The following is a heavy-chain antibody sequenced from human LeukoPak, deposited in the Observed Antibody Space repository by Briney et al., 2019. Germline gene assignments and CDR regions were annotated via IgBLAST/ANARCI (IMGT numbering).Heavy chain of an antibody. D-gene: IGHD2-15*01. CDR2: ISSSGSTI. J-gene: IGHJ4*02. V-gene: IGHV3-48*03. CDR3: ARVYCSGGSCYSDARLDY. CDR1: GFTFSSYE. Sequence: PGGSLRLSCAVSGFTFSSYEMNWVRQAPGKGLEWVSYISSSGSTIYYADSVKGRFTISRDNAKNSLYLQMNSLRAEDTAVYYRARVYCSGGSCYSDARLDYWGQGTLVTVSS.